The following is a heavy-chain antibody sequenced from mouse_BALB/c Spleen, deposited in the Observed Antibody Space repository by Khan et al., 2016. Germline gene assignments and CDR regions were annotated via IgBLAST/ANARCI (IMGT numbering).Heavy chain of an antibody. CDR1: GFTFSSYA. D-gene: IGHD2-14*01. J-gene: IGHJ4*01. Sequence: EVELVESGGGLVQPGGSLKLSCAASGFTFSSYAMSWVRQTPDKWLELVATINNNGGSTYYPDTVKGRFTISRDNAKNTLYLQMSSLKSEDTAMYYCTRVRQAMDYWGQGTSVTLSS. CDR3: TRVRQAMDY. CDR2: INNNGGST. V-gene: IGHV5-6-3*01.